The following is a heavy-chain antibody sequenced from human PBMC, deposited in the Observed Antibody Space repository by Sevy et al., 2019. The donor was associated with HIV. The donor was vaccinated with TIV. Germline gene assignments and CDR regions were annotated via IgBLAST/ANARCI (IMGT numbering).Heavy chain of an antibody. J-gene: IGHJ6*02. CDR1: GFQFDEYA. Sequence: GGSLRLSCATSGFQFDEYAMHWVRQVPGKGLEWVSGISWNSWNSEGIGYADSVKGRFTISSDNAKNSLYLKMNSLRPEDTALYYCAKEVDDNPFYYDRKQDNYGMDVWGQGTTVTVSS. V-gene: IGHV3-9*01. D-gene: IGHD3-16*01. CDR3: AKEVDDNPFYYDRKQDNYGMDV. CDR2: ISWNSWNSEGI.